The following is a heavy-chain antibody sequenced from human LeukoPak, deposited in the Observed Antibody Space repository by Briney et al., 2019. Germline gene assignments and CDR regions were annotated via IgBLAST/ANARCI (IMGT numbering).Heavy chain of an antibody. J-gene: IGHJ5*02. V-gene: IGHV4-39*01. Sequence: SETLSLTCTVSGGSISSSSYYWGWIRQPPGKGLEWIGSIYYSGSTYYNPSLKSRVTISVDTSKNQFSLKLSSVTAADTAVYYCARHIAGGYYYCGWFDPWGQGTLVTVSS. CDR2: IYYSGST. CDR1: GGSISSSSYY. D-gene: IGHD3-22*01. CDR3: ARHIAGGYYYCGWFDP.